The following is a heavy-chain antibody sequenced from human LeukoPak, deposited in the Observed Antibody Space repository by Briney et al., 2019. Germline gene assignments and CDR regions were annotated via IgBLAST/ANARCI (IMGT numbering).Heavy chain of an antibody. CDR2: IYTTGRT. CDR1: GDSISSGSYY. D-gene: IGHD1-1*01. Sequence: SETLSLTCTDSGDSISSGSYYWSWIRQPAGKGLEWIGRIYTTGRTIYNPSLKSQVTISINTSKNQFSLKLTSVTATDTAMYYCARESLEFRFFDFWGQGALVTVSS. J-gene: IGHJ4*02. CDR3: ARESLEFRFFDF. V-gene: IGHV4-61*02.